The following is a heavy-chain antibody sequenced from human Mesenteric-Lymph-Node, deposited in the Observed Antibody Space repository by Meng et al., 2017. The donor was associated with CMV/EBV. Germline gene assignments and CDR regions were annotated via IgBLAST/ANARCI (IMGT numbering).Heavy chain of an antibody. CDR3: ARDRSGYSLHDY. V-gene: IGHV4-31*03. Sequence: NVSGGSISSGGYYWSWIRQHPGKGLEWIGYISYSGITWYNPSLQSRVTISVDTSNNQFFLRLSSVTAADTAVYYCARDRSGYSLHDYWGQGTLVTVSS. J-gene: IGHJ4*02. CDR1: GGSISSGGYY. D-gene: IGHD3-3*01. CDR2: ISYSGIT.